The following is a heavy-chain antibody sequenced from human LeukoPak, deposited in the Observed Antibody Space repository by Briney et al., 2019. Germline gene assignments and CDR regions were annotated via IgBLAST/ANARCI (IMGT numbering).Heavy chain of an antibody. CDR2: IRSNGETV. CDR1: GFTFSRIA. Sequence: GGSLRLSCAASGFTFSRIAMSWVRQAPGKGLEWVSAIRSNGETVFNADSVKGRFTISRDNSRQTLFLQMSSLRVEDTATYYCAKGQELDDGVFDSWGQGTLVTVSS. CDR3: AKGQELDDGVFDS. J-gene: IGHJ4*02. V-gene: IGHV3-23*01. D-gene: IGHD1-1*01.